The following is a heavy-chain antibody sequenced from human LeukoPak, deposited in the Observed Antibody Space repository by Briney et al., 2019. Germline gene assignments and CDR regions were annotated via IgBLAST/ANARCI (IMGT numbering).Heavy chain of an antibody. D-gene: IGHD3-3*01. CDR2: ISSSGSTI. Sequence: PGGSLRLFCAASGFTLSRYEVNWLRQAPGKGLEGGSYISSSGSTIYCADCVKGRFTISRDNDKNSLYLQMNSLRAEDTAVYYCAREGLRFLEWLPQGFDYWGQGTLVTVSS. J-gene: IGHJ4*02. CDR1: GFTLSRYE. CDR3: AREGLRFLEWLPQGFDY. V-gene: IGHV3-48*03.